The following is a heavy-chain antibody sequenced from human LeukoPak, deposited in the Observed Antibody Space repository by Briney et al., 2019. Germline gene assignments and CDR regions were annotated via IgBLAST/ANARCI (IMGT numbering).Heavy chain of an antibody. Sequence: ASVKVSCKASGYTFTGYYMHWVRQAPGQGLEWMGRINPNSGGTNYAQKFQGRVTMTRDTSISTAYMELSRLRSDDTAVYYCARTLGYCSSTSCDEDYWGQGTLVTVSS. CDR1: GYTFTGYY. CDR3: ARTLGYCSSTSCDEDY. CDR2: INPNSGGT. J-gene: IGHJ4*02. D-gene: IGHD2-2*01. V-gene: IGHV1-2*06.